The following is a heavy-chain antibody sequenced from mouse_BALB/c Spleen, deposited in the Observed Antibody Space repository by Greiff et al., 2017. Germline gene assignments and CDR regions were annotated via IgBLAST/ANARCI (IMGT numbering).Heavy chain of an antibody. CDR2: IDPANGNT. CDR3: ASTTVVLDY. D-gene: IGHD1-1*01. Sequence: VHVKQSGAELVKPGASVKLSCTASGFNIKDTYMHWVKQRPEQGLEWIGRIDPANGNTKYDPKFQGKATITADTSSNTAYLQLSSLTSEDTAVYYCASTTVVLDYWGQGTTLTVSS. J-gene: IGHJ2*01. CDR1: GFNIKDTY. V-gene: IGHV14-3*02.